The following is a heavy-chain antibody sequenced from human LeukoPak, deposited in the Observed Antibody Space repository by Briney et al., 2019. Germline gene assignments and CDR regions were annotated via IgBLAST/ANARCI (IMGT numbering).Heavy chain of an antibody. Sequence: GGSLRLSCAASGFTFSSYWMSWVRQAPGKGLEWVAVIWYDGSNKYYADSVKGRFTISRDNSKNTLYLQMNSLRAEDTAVHYCAREGFMITFGGVIVRYYFDYWGQGTLVTVSS. D-gene: IGHD3-16*02. J-gene: IGHJ4*02. CDR3: AREGFMITFGGVIVRYYFDY. V-gene: IGHV3-33*08. CDR2: IWYDGSNK. CDR1: GFTFSSYW.